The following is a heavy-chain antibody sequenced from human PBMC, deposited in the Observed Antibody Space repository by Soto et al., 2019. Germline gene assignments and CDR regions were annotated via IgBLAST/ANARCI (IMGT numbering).Heavy chain of an antibody. CDR1: GGSVNSGNYY. CDR3: ARVERGTATTVVDAFDI. J-gene: IGHJ3*02. Sequence: LETLPLTWAVFGGSVNSGNYYWSWIRQPPGKGLEWIGEMSHSGGTHFNPSLKSRVTISVDTSKNQFSLKMSSVTAADTALYYCARVERGTATTVVDAFDIWGPGTMVTVSS. V-gene: IGHV4-61*01. D-gene: IGHD1-1*01. CDR2: MSHSGGT.